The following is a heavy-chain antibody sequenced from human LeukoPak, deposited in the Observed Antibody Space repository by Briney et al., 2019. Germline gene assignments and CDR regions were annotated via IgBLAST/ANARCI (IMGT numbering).Heavy chain of an antibody. CDR1: GFTLSSYS. J-gene: IGHJ5*01. Sequence: GGSLRLSCTASGFTLSSYSMTWVRQAPGRGLEWVSSISSGGSYIYYADSVKGRFTTSRDNARNSLYLQMNSLRAEDTAVYYCARNGFVWASGIDYGWFDSWGQGTLVTVSS. CDR2: ISSGGSYI. CDR3: ARNGFVWASGIDYGWFDS. V-gene: IGHV3-21*01. D-gene: IGHD4-17*01.